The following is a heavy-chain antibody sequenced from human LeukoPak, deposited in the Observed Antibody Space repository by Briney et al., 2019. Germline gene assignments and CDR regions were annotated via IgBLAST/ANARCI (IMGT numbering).Heavy chain of an antibody. J-gene: IGHJ6*02. V-gene: IGHV1-69*04. D-gene: IGHD4-17*01. CDR1: GSTFIRDT. CDR2: ISPILGLR. Sequence: SVKVSCKTSGSTFIRDTISWVRQAPGQGREWMGRISPILGLRNFAQKFQGRVTITADKSTSTAYMELSSLRSEDTAVYYCAREFEGYDDYSDSYYGMDVWGQGPRSPSP. CDR3: AREFEGYDDYSDSYYGMDV.